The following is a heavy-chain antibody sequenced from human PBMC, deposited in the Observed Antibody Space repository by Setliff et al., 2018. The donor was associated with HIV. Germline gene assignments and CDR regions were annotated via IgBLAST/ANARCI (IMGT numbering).Heavy chain of an antibody. CDR2: ISPNFGHT. CDR3: ARGGGYWFYNYGIDV. D-gene: IGHD2-8*02. Sequence: ASVKVSCKASGYTFTTYGISWVRQAPGHGLEWMGWISPNFGHTKYAQKFLDRVTMTIDTATSRAYMELRSLRSDDTAVYYCARGGGYWFYNYGIDVWGQGTTVTVSS. V-gene: IGHV1-18*04. CDR1: GYTFTTYG. J-gene: IGHJ6*02.